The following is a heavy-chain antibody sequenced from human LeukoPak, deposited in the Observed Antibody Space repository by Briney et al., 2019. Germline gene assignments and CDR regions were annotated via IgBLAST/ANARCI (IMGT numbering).Heavy chain of an antibody. CDR3: AKGFYYDFWSGYPQDSNWFDP. CDR2: ISGSGSST. J-gene: IGHJ5*02. CDR1: GFTFSSYA. V-gene: IGHV3-23*01. Sequence: GGSLRLSCAASGFTFSSYAMSWVRQAPGKGLEWVSAISGSGSSTYYADSVKGRFTISRDNSKNTLYLQMNSLRAEDTAVYYCAKGFYYDFWSGYPQDSNWFDPWGQGTLVTVSS. D-gene: IGHD3-3*01.